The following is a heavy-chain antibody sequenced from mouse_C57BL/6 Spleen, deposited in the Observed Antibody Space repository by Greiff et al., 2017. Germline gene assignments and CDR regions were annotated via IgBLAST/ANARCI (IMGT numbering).Heavy chain of an antibody. CDR2: ISDGGSYT. Sequence: EVQGVESGGGLVKPGGSLKLSCAASGFTFSSYAMSWVRQTPEKRLEWVATISDGGSYTYYPDNVKGRFTISRDKAKNNLYLQMSHLKSEDTAMYYCARDGGYYFDYWGQGTTLTVSS. CDR3: ARDGGYYFDY. CDR1: GFTFSSYA. V-gene: IGHV5-4*01. J-gene: IGHJ2*01.